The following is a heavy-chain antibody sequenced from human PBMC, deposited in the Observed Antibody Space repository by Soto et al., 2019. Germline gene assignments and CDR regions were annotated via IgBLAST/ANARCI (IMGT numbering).Heavy chain of an antibody. J-gene: IGHJ6*02. V-gene: IGHV4-31*03. CDR2: IYYSGST. CDR1: GGSISSGGYY. Sequence: LSLTCTVSGGSISSGGYYWSWIRQHPGKGLEWIGYIYYSGSTYYNPSLKSRVTISVDTSKNQFSLKLSSVTAADTAVYYCARANGFGGSYYYYGMDVWGQGTTVTVSS. D-gene: IGHD3-10*01. CDR3: ARANGFGGSYYYYGMDV.